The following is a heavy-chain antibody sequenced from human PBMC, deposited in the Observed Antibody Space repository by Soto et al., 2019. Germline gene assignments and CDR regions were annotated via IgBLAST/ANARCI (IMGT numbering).Heavy chain of an antibody. J-gene: IGHJ4*02. V-gene: IGHV3-23*01. CDR2: ISGSGGTT. Sequence: EVQLLDSGGGLVQPGGSLRLSCAASGFTFINFAMSWVRQSPGKGLDWVSAISGSGGTTWYADSVRGRFTTSRDNSNNTLYLQMNSLRAEDTAVYYCAKFGASGSYFQFDYWGQGIVVTVSS. CDR3: AKFGASGSYFQFDY. D-gene: IGHD3-10*01. CDR1: GFTFINFA.